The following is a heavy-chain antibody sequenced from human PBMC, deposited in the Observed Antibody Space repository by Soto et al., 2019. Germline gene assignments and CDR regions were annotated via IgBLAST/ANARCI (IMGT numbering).Heavy chain of an antibody. CDR3: AKDRPAGTGVIDY. J-gene: IGHJ4*02. CDR2: ISYDGSNK. V-gene: IGHV3-30*18. CDR1: GFTFSSYG. D-gene: IGHD6-19*01. Sequence: QVQLVESGGGVVQPGRSLRLSCAASGFTFSSYGMHWVRQAPGKGLEWVAVISYDGSNKYYADSVKGRFTISRDNSKNTLYLQMNSLRAEDTAVYYCAKDRPAGTGVIDYWGQGTLVTVSS.